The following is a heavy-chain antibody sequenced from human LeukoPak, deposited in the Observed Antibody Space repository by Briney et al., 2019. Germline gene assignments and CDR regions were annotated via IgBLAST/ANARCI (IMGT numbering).Heavy chain of an antibody. J-gene: IGHJ4*02. Sequence: SQTLSLTCTVSGGSISSGDYYWSWIRQPPGTGPEWIGYIYYSGSTYYNPSLKSRVTISVDTSKNQFSLKLSSVTAADTAVYYCASQRYYYDSSGYSPDYWGQGTLVTVSS. V-gene: IGHV4-30-4*01. D-gene: IGHD3-22*01. CDR3: ASQRYYYDSSGYSPDY. CDR2: IYYSGST. CDR1: GGSISSGDYY.